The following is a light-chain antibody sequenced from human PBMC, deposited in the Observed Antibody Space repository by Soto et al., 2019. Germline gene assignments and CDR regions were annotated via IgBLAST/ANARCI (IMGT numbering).Light chain of an antibody. V-gene: IGKV3-20*01. CDR3: QYYDSFRT. J-gene: IGKJ1*01. CDR2: GAS. Sequence: IVLTQSPGTLSLSPGERVTLSCRASQSVDSTYLPWYQQKPGQAPRLLIYGASGRATGIPDRFSGSGYGTDFTLTISRLEPEDFAVYFCQYYDSFRTFGQGTKVDIK. CDR1: QSVDSTY.